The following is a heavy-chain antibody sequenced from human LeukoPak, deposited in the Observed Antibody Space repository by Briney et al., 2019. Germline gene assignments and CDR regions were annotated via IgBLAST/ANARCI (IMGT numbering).Heavy chain of an antibody. CDR1: GGSFSGYY. CDR3: ARRKTYYYGSGRENWFDP. J-gene: IGHJ5*02. V-gene: IGHV4-34*01. CDR2: INHSGST. Sequence: SETLSLTCAVYGGSFSGYYWSWIRQPPGKGLEWIGEINHSGSTNYNPSLKSRVTISVDTSRNQFSLKLSSVTAADTAVYYCARRKTYYYGSGRENWFDPWGQGTLVTVSS. D-gene: IGHD3-10*01.